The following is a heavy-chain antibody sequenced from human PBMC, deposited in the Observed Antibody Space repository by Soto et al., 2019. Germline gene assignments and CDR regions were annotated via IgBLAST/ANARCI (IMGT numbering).Heavy chain of an antibody. CDR2: IDWEDDK. J-gene: IGHJ3*02. CDR3: ARLXRGGRLDGYNFREAFDI. Sequence: GSGPTLVNPTQTLTLTCTFSGFSLSTSGMCVSWIRQSPGKALEWLALIDWEDDKYYSTSLKTRLTISKDTSKNQVVLSVTNMDPVDTATYYCARLXRGGRLDGYNFREAFDIWGQGTVVTVSS. D-gene: IGHD5-12*01. CDR1: GFSLSTSGMC. V-gene: IGHV2-70*01.